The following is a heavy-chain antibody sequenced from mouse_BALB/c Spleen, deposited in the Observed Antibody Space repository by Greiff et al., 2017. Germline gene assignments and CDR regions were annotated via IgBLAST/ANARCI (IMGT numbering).Heavy chain of an antibody. J-gene: IGHJ4*01. CDR2: IYPGNSDT. V-gene: IGHV1-5*01. CDR3: TRFNYYGSSPYAMDY. Sequence: VQLQQSGTVLARPGASVKMSCKASGYTFTSYWMHWVKQRPGQGLEWIGAIYPGNSDTSYNQKFKGKAKLTAVTSTSTAYMELSSLTNEDSAVYYCTRFNYYGSSPYAMDYWGQGTSVTVSS. D-gene: IGHD1-1*01. CDR1: GYTFTSYW.